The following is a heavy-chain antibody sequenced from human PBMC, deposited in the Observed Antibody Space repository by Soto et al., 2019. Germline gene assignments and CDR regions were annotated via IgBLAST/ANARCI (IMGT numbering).Heavy chain of an antibody. D-gene: IGHD3-22*01. Sequence: QVQLVESGGGVVQPGRSLRLSCAASGFTFSSYGMHWVRQAPGKGLEWVAVIWYDGSNKYYADSVKGRFTISRDNSKNXXYXQXXSLRAEDTAVYYCARDYPMDYYDSSGAELSGVLDYWGQGTLVTVSS. CDR1: GFTFSSYG. J-gene: IGHJ4*02. CDR2: IWYDGSNK. CDR3: ARDYPMDYYDSSGAELSGVLDY. V-gene: IGHV3-33*01.